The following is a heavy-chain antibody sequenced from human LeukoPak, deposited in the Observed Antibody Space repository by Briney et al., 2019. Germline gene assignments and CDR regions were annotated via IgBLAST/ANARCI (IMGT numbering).Heavy chain of an antibody. V-gene: IGHV4-39*01. J-gene: IGHJ1*01. CDR3: AGRLDNLGVVAAAANNGADYFRQ. CDR2: LNYSGNT. CDR1: GGSISESYYY. Sequence: SETLSLTCTVPGGSISESYYYWGWNRPPQGKGLEGFGSLNYSGNTNHTPSLNSPVTISTATSQNQFSLRLSSVTAADSAVYYCAGRLDNLGVVAAAANNGADYFRQWGKGTLVTVTS. D-gene: IGHD2-15*01.